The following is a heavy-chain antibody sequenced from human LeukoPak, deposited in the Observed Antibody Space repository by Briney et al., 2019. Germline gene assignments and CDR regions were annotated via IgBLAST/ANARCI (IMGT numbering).Heavy chain of an antibody. CDR1: GGSISSGGYY. D-gene: IGHD6-19*01. Sequence: ASETLSLTCTVSGGSISSGGYYWSWIRQHPGKGLEWIGYIYYSGSTYYNPSLKSRVTISVDTSKNQFSLKLSSVTAADTAMYYCARTRRTYSSGWYGYNFDSWGQGTLVTVSS. J-gene: IGHJ4*02. V-gene: IGHV4-31*03. CDR2: IYYSGST. CDR3: ARTRRTYSSGWYGYNFDS.